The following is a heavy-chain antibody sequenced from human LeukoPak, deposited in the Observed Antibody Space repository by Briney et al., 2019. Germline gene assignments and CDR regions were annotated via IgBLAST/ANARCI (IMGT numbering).Heavy chain of an antibody. Sequence: SETLSLTCGVSGGSITITNYWTWVRQPPGKGLEWIGEVDLQGSTNYNPSLMGRVAISVDTSENHISLQLTSVTAADTAVYYCAREGGPYRPLDYSGQGTLVTVSS. CDR2: VDLQGST. CDR1: GGSITITNY. J-gene: IGHJ4*02. CDR3: AREGGPYRPLDY. V-gene: IGHV4-4*02.